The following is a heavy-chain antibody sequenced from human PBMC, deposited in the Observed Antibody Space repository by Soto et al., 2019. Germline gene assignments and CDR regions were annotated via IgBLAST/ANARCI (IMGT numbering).Heavy chain of an antibody. CDR1: GFTFSSYA. J-gene: IGHJ6*02. Sequence: HPGGSLRLSCAASGFTFSSYAMSWVRQAPGKGLEWVSAISGSGGSTYYADSVKGRFTISRDNSKNTLYLQMNSLRAEDTAVYYCAKGNMWELLLNYYGMDVWGQGTTVTVSS. CDR2: ISGSGGST. D-gene: IGHD1-26*01. CDR3: AKGNMWELLLNYYGMDV. V-gene: IGHV3-23*01.